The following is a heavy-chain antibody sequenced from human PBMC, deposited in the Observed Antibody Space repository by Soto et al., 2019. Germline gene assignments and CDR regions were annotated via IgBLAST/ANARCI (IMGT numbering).Heavy chain of an antibody. Sequence: QVQLVESGGGVVQPGRSLRLSCAASGFTFSSYAMHWVRQAPGKGLEWVAVISYDGSNKYYADSVKGRFTISRDNSKNTLYLQMNSLRAADTAVYYCAREVSGYSSGWHRHFDSWVQGTLVTFSS. CDR3: AREVSGYSSGWHRHFDS. D-gene: IGHD6-19*01. CDR1: GFTFSSYA. V-gene: IGHV3-30-3*01. CDR2: ISYDGSNK. J-gene: IGHJ4*02.